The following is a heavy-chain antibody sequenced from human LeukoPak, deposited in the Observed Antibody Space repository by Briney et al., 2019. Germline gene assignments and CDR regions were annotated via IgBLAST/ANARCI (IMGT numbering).Heavy chain of an antibody. D-gene: IGHD5-18*01. CDR2: IIPIFGTA. J-gene: IGHJ4*02. V-gene: IGHV1-69*05. CDR3: ARAKGWRYLETASGSLDY. Sequence: GSSVKVSCKASGGTFSSYAVSWVRQAPGQGLEWMGGIIPIFGTANYAQKFQGRVTITTDESTGTAYMELSSLRSEDTAVYYCARAKGWRYLETASGSLDYWGQGTLVTVSS. CDR1: GGTFSSYA.